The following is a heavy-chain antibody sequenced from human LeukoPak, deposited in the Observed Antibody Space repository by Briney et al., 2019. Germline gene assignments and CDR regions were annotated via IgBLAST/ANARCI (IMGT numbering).Heavy chain of an antibody. CDR2: ISSSSSYI. V-gene: IGHV3-21*01. J-gene: IGHJ3*02. Sequence: SGGSLRLSCAASGFTFSSYSMNWVRQAPGKGLEWVSSISSSSSYIYYADSVKGRFTISRDNAKNSLYLQMNSLRAEDTAVYYCAREIPRGDAFDIWGQGTMVTVSS. CDR1: GFTFSSYS. D-gene: IGHD2-2*02. CDR3: AREIPRGDAFDI.